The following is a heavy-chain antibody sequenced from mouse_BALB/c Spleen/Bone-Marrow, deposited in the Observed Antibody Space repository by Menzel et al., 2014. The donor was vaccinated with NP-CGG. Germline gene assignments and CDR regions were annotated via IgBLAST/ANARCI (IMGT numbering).Heavy chain of an antibody. J-gene: IGHJ3*01. D-gene: IGHD2-1*01. CDR3: ARGGYYGNLFAY. Sequence: DVKLVESGPELVTPGASMKISCKASGYSFTGYTMNWVKQSHGKNLEWIGLINPYNGGTSYNQKFKGKATLTVDKSSSTAYMELLSLTSEDSAVCYCARGGYYGNLFAYWGQGTLVTASA. CDR1: GYSFTGYT. CDR2: INPYNGGT. V-gene: IGHV1-18*01.